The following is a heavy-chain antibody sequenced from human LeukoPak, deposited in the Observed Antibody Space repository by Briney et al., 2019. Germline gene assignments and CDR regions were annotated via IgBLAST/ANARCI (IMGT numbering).Heavy chain of an antibody. CDR3: AKDPSIAVADYYFDY. Sequence: GGSLRLSCAASGFTFSSYGMHWVRQAPGKGLEWVAFIRYDGSNKYYADSVKGRFTISRDNSKNTLYLQMNSLRAEDTAMYYCAKDPSIAVADYYFDYWGQGTLVTVSS. D-gene: IGHD6-19*01. J-gene: IGHJ4*02. V-gene: IGHV3-30*02. CDR1: GFTFSSYG. CDR2: IRYDGSNK.